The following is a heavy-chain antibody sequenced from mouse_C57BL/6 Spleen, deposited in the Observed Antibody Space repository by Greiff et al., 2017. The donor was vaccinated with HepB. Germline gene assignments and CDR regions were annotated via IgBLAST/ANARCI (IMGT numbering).Heavy chain of an antibody. CDR2: IYPSDSET. Sequence: VQLQQPGAELVRPGSSVKLSCKASGYTFTSYWMDWVKQRPGQGLEWIGNIYPSDSETHYNQKFKDKATLTVDKSSSTAYMQLSSLTSEDSAVYYCARGEDGYYLYYFDYWGQGTTLTVSS. CDR1: GYTFTSYW. V-gene: IGHV1-61*01. D-gene: IGHD2-3*01. CDR3: ARGEDGYYLYYFDY. J-gene: IGHJ2*01.